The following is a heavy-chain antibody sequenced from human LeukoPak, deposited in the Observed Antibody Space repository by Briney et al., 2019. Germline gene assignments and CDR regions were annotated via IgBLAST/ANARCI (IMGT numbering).Heavy chain of an antibody. CDR2: INHSGST. V-gene: IGHV4-34*01. CDR3: ARAVSWAAGTGKYFQH. CDR1: GGSFSGYY. Sequence: PSETLSLTCAVYGGSFSGYYWSWIRQPPGKGLEWIGEINHSGSTNYNPSLKSRVTMSVDTSKNQFSLKLSSVTAADTAVYYCARAVSWAAGTGKYFQHWGQGTLVTVSS. J-gene: IGHJ1*01. D-gene: IGHD6-13*01.